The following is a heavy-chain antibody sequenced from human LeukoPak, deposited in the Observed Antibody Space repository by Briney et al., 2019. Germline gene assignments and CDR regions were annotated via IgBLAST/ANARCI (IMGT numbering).Heavy chain of an antibody. Sequence: GRSLRLSCAASGFTFSSYWMSWVRQAPGKGLEWVANIKQDGSEKYYVDSVKGRFTISRDNAKNSLYLQMNSLRAEDTAVYYCARGLLGYCSSTSCLLHYYMDVWGKGTTVTVSS. V-gene: IGHV3-7*01. CDR3: ARGLLGYCSSTSCLLHYYMDV. J-gene: IGHJ6*03. CDR2: IKQDGSEK. D-gene: IGHD2-2*01. CDR1: GFTFSSYW.